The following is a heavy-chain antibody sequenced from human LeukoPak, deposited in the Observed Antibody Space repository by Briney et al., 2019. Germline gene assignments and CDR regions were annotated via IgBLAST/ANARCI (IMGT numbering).Heavy chain of an antibody. J-gene: IGHJ4*02. CDR1: GGTFSSYA. CDR3: ARDSILGDYYDSSGYLGY. V-gene: IGHV1-69*13. D-gene: IGHD3-22*01. CDR2: IIPIFGTA. Sequence: SVKVSCKASGGTFSSYAISWVRQAPGQGLEWMGGIIPIFGTANYAQKFQGRVTITADESTSTAYMELSSLRSEDTAVYYCARDSILGDYYDSSGYLGYWGQGTLVTVSS.